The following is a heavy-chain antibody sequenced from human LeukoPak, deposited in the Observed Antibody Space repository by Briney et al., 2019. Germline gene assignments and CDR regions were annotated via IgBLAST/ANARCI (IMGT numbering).Heavy chain of an antibody. J-gene: IGHJ4*02. V-gene: IGHV3-23*01. CDR2: ITGSGDNT. D-gene: IGHD1-26*01. CDR3: AAHHGELGYFDY. CDR1: GFTFGSYA. Sequence: GGSLRLSCAASGFTFGSYAMTWVRQAPGKGLEWVSVITGSGDNTYYADSVKGRFTISRDNSKNTLYLQMNSLRAEDTAVYYCAAHHGELGYFDYWGQGTLVTVSS.